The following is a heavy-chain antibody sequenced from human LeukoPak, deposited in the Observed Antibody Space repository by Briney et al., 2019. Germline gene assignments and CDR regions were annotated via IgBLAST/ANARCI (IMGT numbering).Heavy chain of an antibody. V-gene: IGHV3-23*01. CDR1: GFTFSSYA. CDR3: AKDHIGIAVAGFYDY. J-gene: IGHJ4*02. D-gene: IGHD6-19*01. Sequence: GGSLRLSCAASGFTFSSYAMSWVRQAPGNGQEWVSAIRGSGGSTYYADSVKGRFTFSRDNSKNTLYLQMNSLRAEDTAVYYCAKDHIGIAVAGFYDYWGQGTLVTVSS. CDR2: IRGSGGST.